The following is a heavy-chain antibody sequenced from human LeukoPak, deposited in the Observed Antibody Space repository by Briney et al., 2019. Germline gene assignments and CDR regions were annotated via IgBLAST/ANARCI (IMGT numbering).Heavy chain of an antibody. CDR2: ISYDGSDE. CDR3: AKGHSNLDH. Sequence: GGSLRLSCAASGFTFSRYGMHWVRQAPGKGLEWLAVISYDGSDEYYADFVKGRFTISRDNSKNTLYLQMNSLRTEDTAVYYRAKGHSNLDHWGQGTLVTVSS. J-gene: IGHJ4*02. V-gene: IGHV3-30*18. CDR1: GFTFSRYG.